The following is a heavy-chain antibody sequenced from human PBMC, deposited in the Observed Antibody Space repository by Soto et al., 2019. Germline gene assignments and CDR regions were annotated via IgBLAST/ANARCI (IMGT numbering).Heavy chain of an antibody. Sequence: EVQLLESGGGLVQPGGSLRLSCAASGFTFSTYAMSWVRKAPGKGLEWVSAISGSGDSTFYADSVKGRFTISRDNSKNTLYLQMTTLRADDTALYHCAKDHWGSYSGQGTLVTVSS. CDR3: AKDHWGSY. CDR1: GFTFSTYA. J-gene: IGHJ4*02. V-gene: IGHV3-23*01. D-gene: IGHD3-16*01. CDR2: ISGSGDST.